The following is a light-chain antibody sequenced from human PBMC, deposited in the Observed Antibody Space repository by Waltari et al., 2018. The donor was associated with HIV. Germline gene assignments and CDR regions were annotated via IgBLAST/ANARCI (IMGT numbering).Light chain of an antibody. CDR1: QSANSD. CDR3: QQYNNWPPAWT. CDR2: DAS. J-gene: IGKJ1*01. V-gene: IGKV3D-15*01. Sequence: IVMTQSPATLSVSPGERATLSCRASQSANSDLAWYQQRPGQAPRLLIYDASTRATGIPARFSGSGSETDFTLTISSLQSEDVAVYYCQQYNNWPPAWTFGRGSQVEI.